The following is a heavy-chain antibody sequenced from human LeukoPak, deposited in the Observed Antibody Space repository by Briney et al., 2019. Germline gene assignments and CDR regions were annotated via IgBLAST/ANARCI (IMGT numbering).Heavy chain of an antibody. Sequence: PGRSLRLSCAASGFTFSSYAMHWVRQAPGKGLEWVAVMSYDGSNKYYADSVKGRFTNSRDNSKNTLFLQMNSLRAEDTAVYYCAKDLRRSGQQPTDAFDIWGQGTMVTVSS. CDR1: GFTFSSYA. J-gene: IGHJ3*02. CDR2: MSYDGSNK. CDR3: AKDLRRSGQQPTDAFDI. D-gene: IGHD6-13*01. V-gene: IGHV3-30*18.